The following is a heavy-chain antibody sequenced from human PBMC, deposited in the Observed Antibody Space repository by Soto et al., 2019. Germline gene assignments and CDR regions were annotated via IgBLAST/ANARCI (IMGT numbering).Heavy chain of an antibody. Sequence: GSLRLSCAASGFTFSNAWMNWVRQAPGKGLEWVGRIKSKTDGGTTDYAAPVKGRFTISRDDSKNTLYLQMNSLKTEDTAVYYCTTYFPYGSGSYYPEYYFDYWGQGTLVTVSS. J-gene: IGHJ4*02. CDR1: GFTFSNAW. V-gene: IGHV3-15*07. CDR2: IKSKTDGGTT. D-gene: IGHD3-10*01. CDR3: TTYFPYGSGSYYPEYYFDY.